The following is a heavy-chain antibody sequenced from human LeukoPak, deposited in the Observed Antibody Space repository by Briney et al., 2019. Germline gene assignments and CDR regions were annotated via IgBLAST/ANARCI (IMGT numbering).Heavy chain of an antibody. D-gene: IGHD3-3*01. CDR2: IIPIFGTA. CDR1: GGTFSSYA. CDR3: ARDTIFGVVIMRGFDY. V-gene: IGHV1-69*05. J-gene: IGHJ4*02. Sequence: SVKVSCKASGGTFSSYAISWVRQAPGQGLERMGGIIPIFGTANYAQKLQGRVTMTTDTSTSTAYMELRSLRSDDTAVYYCARDTIFGVVIMRGFDYWGQGTLVTVSS.